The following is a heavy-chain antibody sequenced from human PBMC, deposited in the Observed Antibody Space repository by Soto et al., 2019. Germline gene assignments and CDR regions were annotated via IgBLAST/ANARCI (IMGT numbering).Heavy chain of an antibody. CDR2: IDPSDSYT. CDR1: GYSFTSYW. CDR3: ATARATIYYYYGMDV. D-gene: IGHD3-10*01. J-gene: IGHJ6*02. V-gene: IGHV5-10-1*01. Sequence: GESLKISCKGSGYSFTSYWISWVRQMPGKGLEWMGRIDPSDSYTNYSPSFQGHVTISADKSISTAYLQWGSLKASDTAMYYCATARATIYYYYGMDVWGQGTTVTVSS.